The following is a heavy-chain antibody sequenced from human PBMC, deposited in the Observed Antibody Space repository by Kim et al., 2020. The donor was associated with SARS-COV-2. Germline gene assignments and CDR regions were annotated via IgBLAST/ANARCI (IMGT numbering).Heavy chain of an antibody. Sequence: GGSLRLSCAASGFTFSSYGMHWVRQAPGKGLEWVAVISYDGSNKYYADSVKGRFTISRDNCKNTLYLQMNSLRAEDTAVYYCAKEKDYYDSSGYTFDYWCQGTLVTVSS. CDR2: ISYDGSNK. J-gene: IGHJ4*02. D-gene: IGHD3-22*01. V-gene: IGHV3-30*18. CDR3: AKEKDYYDSSGYTFDY. CDR1: GFTFSSYG.